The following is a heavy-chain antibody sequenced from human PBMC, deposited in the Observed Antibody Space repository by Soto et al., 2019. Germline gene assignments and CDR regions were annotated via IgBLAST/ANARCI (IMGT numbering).Heavy chain of an antibody. Sequence: GGSLRLSCAASGFTVSSNYMSWVRQAPGKGLEWVSVIYSGGSTDYSDSLMGRFTISRDNSKNTLYLQMNSVGAEDKAVYYCAREGDWGSLYYFDYWGQGTLVTVSS. J-gene: IGHJ4*02. V-gene: IGHV3-53*01. CDR1: GFTVSSNY. CDR2: IYSGGST. D-gene: IGHD7-27*01. CDR3: AREGDWGSLYYFDY.